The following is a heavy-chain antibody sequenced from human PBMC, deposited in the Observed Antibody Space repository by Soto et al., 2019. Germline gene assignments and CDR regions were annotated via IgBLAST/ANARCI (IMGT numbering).Heavy chain of an antibody. CDR1: GYGITRDC. J-gene: IGHJ5*02. CDR3: ARRLHYYDSSRYYYEGWFDP. V-gene: IGHV1-18*01. Sequence: APAKVCWKGGGYGITRDCMSWRKQATEKGLEWMGWISAYNGNTNYAQKLQGRVTMTTDTSTSTAYMELRSLRSDDTAVYYCARRLHYYDSSRYYYEGWFDPWGQGTLVTVSS. D-gene: IGHD3-22*01. CDR2: ISAYNGNT.